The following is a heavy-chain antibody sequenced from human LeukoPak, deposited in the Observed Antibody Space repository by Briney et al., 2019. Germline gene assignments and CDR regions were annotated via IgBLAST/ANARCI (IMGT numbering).Heavy chain of an antibody. V-gene: IGHV4-34*01. Sequence: SETLSLTCAVYGGSFSGYYWSWIRQPPGKGLEWIGEINHSGSTNYNPSLKSRVTISVDTSKNQFSLKLSSVTAADTAVYYCAKDGAGRYYYMDVWGKGTTVTVSS. J-gene: IGHJ6*03. CDR2: INHSGST. D-gene: IGHD6-19*01. CDR1: GGSFSGYY. CDR3: AKDGAGRYYYMDV.